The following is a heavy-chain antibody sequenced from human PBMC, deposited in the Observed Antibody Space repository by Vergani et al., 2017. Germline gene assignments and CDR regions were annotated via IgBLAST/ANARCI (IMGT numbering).Heavy chain of an antibody. V-gene: IGHV3-23*01. CDR1: GFTFSSHA. D-gene: IGHD1-14*01. Sequence: EVQLLQSEGAVVQPGGSLRLSCVASGFTFSSHAMSWVRQGHGQGLEWVSSIKNTGDSTHYADSVKGRVTISRDNSKNTLYLQMNSLRDEDTGVYYCARDLRLLYNRFDPWGQGTLVTVSS. CDR2: IKNTGDST. CDR3: ARDLRLLYNRFDP. J-gene: IGHJ5*02.